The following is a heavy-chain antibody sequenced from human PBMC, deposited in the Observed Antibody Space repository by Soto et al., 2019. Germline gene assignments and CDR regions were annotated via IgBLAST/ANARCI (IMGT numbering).Heavy chain of an antibody. V-gene: IGHV4-39*01. CDR1: GGSISSSSYY. J-gene: IGHJ4*02. Sequence: PSETLSLTCTVSGGSISSSSYYWGWIRQPPGKGLEWIGSIYYSGSTYYNPSLKSRVTISVDTSKNQFSLKLSSVTAADTAVYYCARSRGYGPYYFDYWGQGTLVTVSS. CDR3: ARSRGYGPYYFDY. CDR2: IYYSGST. D-gene: IGHD5-12*01.